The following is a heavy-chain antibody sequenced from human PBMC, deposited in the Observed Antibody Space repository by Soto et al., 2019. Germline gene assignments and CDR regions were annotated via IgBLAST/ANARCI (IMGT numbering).Heavy chain of an antibody. CDR2: VSNKNGVT. J-gene: IGHJ4*02. CDR3: ARERLNTGWYGFDY. D-gene: IGHD6-19*01. V-gene: IGHV1-18*04. Sequence: QVQLVQSGGEVKKPGASVKVSCKTSGYTFSNYDFSWVRQAPGQGLEWMGWVSNKNGVTNYAEKFRDRLTMSTDTSPNTIYMELRSLRSDDTAVYFCARERLNTGWYGFDYWGQGTQVTVSS. CDR1: GYTFSNYD.